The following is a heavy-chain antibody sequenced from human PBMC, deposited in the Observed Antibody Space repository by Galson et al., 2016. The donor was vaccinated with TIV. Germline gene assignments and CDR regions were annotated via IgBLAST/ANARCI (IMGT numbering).Heavy chain of an antibody. CDR1: GYTFTSYD. J-gene: IGHJ4*02. CDR3: ARTPPMYVSSYPFDS. CDR2: INPRSGRT. V-gene: IGHV1-8*02. D-gene: IGHD2-2*01. Sequence: SAKVSCKASGYTFTSYDINWLRQAPGQGPAWMGWINPRSGRTGYAQKFQGRIIMTRAISISTAYMELSSLRSDDTAVYYCARTPPMYVSSYPFDSGGQGTLVTVSS.